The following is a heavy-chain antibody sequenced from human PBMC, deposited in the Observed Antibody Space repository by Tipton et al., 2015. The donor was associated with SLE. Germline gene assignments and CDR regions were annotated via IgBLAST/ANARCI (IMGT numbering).Heavy chain of an antibody. CDR2: ISGYNGNT. CDR1: GYTFTSYG. V-gene: IGHV1-18*01. Sequence: QVQLVQSGAEVKNPGASVRVSCKTSGYTFTSYGINWVRQAPGQGLEWMGWISGYNGNTFYTKNFQGRVAMTTDSSTSTAYMELRGLGSDDTAVYYCARDHVPGMAMSPSAYWGQGTLVTVSS. D-gene: IGHD6-13*01. J-gene: IGHJ4*02. CDR3: ARDHVPGMAMSPSAY.